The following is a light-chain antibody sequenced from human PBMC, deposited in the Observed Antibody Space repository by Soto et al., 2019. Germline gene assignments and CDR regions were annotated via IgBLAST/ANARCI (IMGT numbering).Light chain of an antibody. V-gene: IGKV3-20*01. J-gene: IGKJ2*01. CDR2: GAS. CDR3: QQSYSTPPYT. CDR1: QSVSSSY. Sequence: EIVLTQSPGTLSLSPGERATLSCRASQSVSSSYLAWYQQKPGQAPRLLIYGASSRATGIPDRFSGSGSGTDFTLTISSLQPEDFATYYCQQSYSTPPYTFGQGTKLDMK.